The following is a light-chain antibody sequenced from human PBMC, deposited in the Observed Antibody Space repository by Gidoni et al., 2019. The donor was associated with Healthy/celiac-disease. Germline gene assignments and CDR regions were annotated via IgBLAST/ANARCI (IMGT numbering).Light chain of an antibody. V-gene: IGLV2-14*01. CDR3: SSYTSSSTWV. J-gene: IGLJ3*02. CDR1: SSDVGGSND. Sequence: QSARTQPASVSGSPGQSLTISCTGTSSDVGGSNDVSWYQQHPGKAPKLMIYDVSNRPSGVSNRFSGSKSGNTASLTISGLQAEDEADYYCSSYTSSSTWVFGGGTKLTVL. CDR2: DVS.